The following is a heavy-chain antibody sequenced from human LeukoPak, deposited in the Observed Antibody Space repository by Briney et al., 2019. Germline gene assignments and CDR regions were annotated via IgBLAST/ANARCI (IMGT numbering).Heavy chain of an antibody. J-gene: IGHJ5*02. CDR2: IYYSGST. V-gene: IGHV4-61*08. CDR3: ARGVVPAAISPNWFDP. CDR1: GGSISSGDYY. D-gene: IGHD2-2*01. Sequence: SQTLSLTCTVSGGSISSGDYYWSWIRQPPGKGLEWIGYIYYSGSTNYNPSLKSRVTISVDTSKNQFSLKLSSVTAADTAVYYCARGVVPAAISPNWFDPWGQGTLVTVSP.